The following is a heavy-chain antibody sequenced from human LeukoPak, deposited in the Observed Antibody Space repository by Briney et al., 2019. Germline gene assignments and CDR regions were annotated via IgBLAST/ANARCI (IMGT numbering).Heavy chain of an antibody. J-gene: IGHJ4*02. V-gene: IGHV4-4*07. Sequence: SETLSLTCTVSGASISSYYWSWIRQPAGKGLEWIGRIYSTGSTNYNPSLKSRVTMSVDTSKNQFSLRLRSVTAADTAVYYCARQIASAGTAGFDFWGQGALVTVSS. CDR3: ARQIASAGTAGFDF. D-gene: IGHD6-13*01. CDR2: IYSTGST. CDR1: GASISSYY.